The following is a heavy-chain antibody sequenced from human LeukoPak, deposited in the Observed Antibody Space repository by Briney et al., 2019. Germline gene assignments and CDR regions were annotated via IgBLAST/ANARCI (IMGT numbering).Heavy chain of an antibody. Sequence: GGSLRLSCAASGFTFSSYWMSWVRQAPGKGLEWGANINQDGSANYYVDSVKGRLTISRDDAKNSLYLQMNSLRAEDTAVYYCVRDTLVVGTNGGFDYWGQGTLVTVSS. CDR3: VRDTLVVGTNGGFDY. CDR1: GFTFSSYW. V-gene: IGHV3-7*01. D-gene: IGHD1-26*01. J-gene: IGHJ4*02. CDR2: INQDGSAN.